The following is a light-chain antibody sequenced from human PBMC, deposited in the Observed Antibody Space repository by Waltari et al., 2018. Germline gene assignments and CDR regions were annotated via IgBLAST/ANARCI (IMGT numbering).Light chain of an antibody. Sequence: QSVLTQPPSVSGAPGQRVTISCSGSSSNIGAGYDVYWYQRLPGTAPKLLISGGGSRASGVPARFSASKAGSSASRAISGLQAEDEADYYCQSYDTNLRAVFGGGTRLTVL. V-gene: IGLV1-40*01. J-gene: IGLJ3*02. CDR2: GGG. CDR3: QSYDTNLRAV. CDR1: SSNIGAGYD.